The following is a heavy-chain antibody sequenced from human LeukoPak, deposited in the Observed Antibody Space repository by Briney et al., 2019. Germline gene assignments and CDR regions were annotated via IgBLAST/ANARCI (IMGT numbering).Heavy chain of an antibody. CDR3: AELGITMIGGV. Sequence: GSLGLFCAAAGFPFSSYEMNWVRQAPGKGLEWVSYISSSGSTIYYADSVKGRFTISRDNAKNSLYLQMNSLRAEDTAVYYCAELGITMIGGVWGKGTTVTISS. CDR1: GFPFSSYE. D-gene: IGHD3-10*02. J-gene: IGHJ6*04. V-gene: IGHV3-48*03. CDR2: ISSSGSTI.